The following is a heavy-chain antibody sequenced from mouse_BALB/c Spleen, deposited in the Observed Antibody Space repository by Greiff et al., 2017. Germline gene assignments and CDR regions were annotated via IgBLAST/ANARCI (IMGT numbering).Heavy chain of an antibody. D-gene: IGHD4-1*01. V-gene: IGHV2-9*02. CDR2: IWAGGST. Sequence: QVQLKESGPGLVAPSHSLSITCTVSGFSLTSYGVHWVRQPPGKGLEWLGVIWAGGSTNYNSALMSRLSISKDNSKSQVFLKMNSLQTDDTAMYYCARESLNWYYFDYWGQGTTLTVSS. CDR1: GFSLTSYG. CDR3: ARESLNWYYFDY. J-gene: IGHJ2*01.